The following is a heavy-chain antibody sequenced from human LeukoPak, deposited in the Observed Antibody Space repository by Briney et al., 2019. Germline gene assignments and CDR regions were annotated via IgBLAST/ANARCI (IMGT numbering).Heavy chain of an antibody. D-gene: IGHD6-13*01. Sequence: GGSLRLSCSASGFTFGSYAMHWVRQAPGNGPEYVSVISSAGDSTYYADSVKGRLTISRDNSKNTLYLQMSSLRAEDTAVYYCVKQGPYSSSWYFDYWGQGTLVTVSS. CDR1: GFTFGSYA. J-gene: IGHJ4*02. CDR3: VKQGPYSSSWYFDY. V-gene: IGHV3-64D*06. CDR2: ISSAGDST.